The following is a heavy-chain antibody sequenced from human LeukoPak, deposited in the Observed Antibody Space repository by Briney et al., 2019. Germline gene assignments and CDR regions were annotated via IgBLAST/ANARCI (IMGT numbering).Heavy chain of an antibody. CDR2: ISYDGSNK. V-gene: IGHV3-30*04. J-gene: IGHJ4*02. CDR1: GFTFSSYA. CDR3: ASAGYSSGWSFDY. Sequence: PTGESLRLSCAASGFTFSSYAMHWVRQAPGKGLEWVAVISYDGSNKYYADSVKGRFTISRDNSKNTLYLQMNSLRAEDTAVYYCASAGYSSGWSFDYWGQGTLVTVSS. D-gene: IGHD6-19*01.